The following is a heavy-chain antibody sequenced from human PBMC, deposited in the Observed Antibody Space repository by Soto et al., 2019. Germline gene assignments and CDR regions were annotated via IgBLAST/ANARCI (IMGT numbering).Heavy chain of an antibody. D-gene: IGHD6-13*01. J-gene: IGHJ4*02. CDR2: IYPGDSDT. CDR3: ARRLRGYSSSWADFDY. V-gene: IGHV5-51*01. Sequence: GESLKISCKGSGYSFTSYWIGWVRQMPGKGLEWMGIIYPGDSDTRYSPSFQGQVTISADKSISTAYLRWSSLKASDTAMYYCARRLRGYSSSWADFDYWGQGTLVTVSS. CDR1: GYSFTSYW.